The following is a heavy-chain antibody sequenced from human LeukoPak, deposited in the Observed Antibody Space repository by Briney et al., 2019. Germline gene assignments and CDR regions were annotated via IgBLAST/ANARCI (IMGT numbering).Heavy chain of an antibody. V-gene: IGHV3-30*04. J-gene: IGHJ6*03. CDR3: ARVMVRGVREFSYSMDV. CDR2: ISYDRSNK. Sequence: GGSLRLSCAASGFTFSSYIMHWVRQAPGKGLEWVAVISYDRSNKHYGDSVKGRFTISRDNSENTLFLQMDSLRPEDTAVYYCARVMVRGVREFSYSMDVWGKGTTVTVSS. D-gene: IGHD3-10*01. CDR1: GFTFSSYI.